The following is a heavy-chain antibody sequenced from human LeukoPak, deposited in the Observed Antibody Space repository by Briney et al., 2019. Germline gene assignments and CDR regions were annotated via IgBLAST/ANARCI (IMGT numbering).Heavy chain of an antibody. CDR3: AREPSDYYGSGRFDP. D-gene: IGHD3-10*01. CDR2: INHSGST. V-gene: IGHV4-34*01. J-gene: IGHJ5*02. Sequence: SETLSLTCAVYGGSFSGYYWSWIRQPPGKGLEWIGEINHSGSTSYNPSLKSRVTISVDTSKNQFFLKLSSVTAADTAVYYCAREPSDYYGSGRFDPWGQGTLVTVSS. CDR1: GGSFSGYY.